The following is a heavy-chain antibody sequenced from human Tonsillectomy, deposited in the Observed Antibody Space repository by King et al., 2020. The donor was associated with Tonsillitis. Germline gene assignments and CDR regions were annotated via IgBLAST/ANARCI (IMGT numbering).Heavy chain of an antibody. CDR1: GFTFSNYA. CDR2: ISGSGGST. CDR3: AKDVNSGWLYYFDY. J-gene: IGHJ4*02. D-gene: IGHD6-19*01. Sequence: VQLVESGGGLFQPGGSLRLSCAASGFTFSNYAMSWVRQAPGKGLEWVSTISGSGGSTYYAYSVKGRFTISIDSSKNTLYLQMNSLRAEDTAVYYCAKDVNSGWLYYFDYWGQGTLVTVSS. V-gene: IGHV3-23*04.